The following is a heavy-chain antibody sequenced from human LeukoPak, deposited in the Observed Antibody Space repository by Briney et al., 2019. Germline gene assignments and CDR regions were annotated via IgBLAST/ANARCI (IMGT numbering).Heavy chain of an antibody. CDR3: ARDRYGDGFAHLDY. CDR1: GYTFTGYY. CDR2: VNPNSGGT. J-gene: IGHJ4*02. V-gene: IGHV1-2*02. D-gene: IGHD5-24*01. Sequence: ASVKVSCKASGYTFTGYYMHWVRQAPGQGLEWMGWVNPNSGGTNYAQNFQGRVTMTRDTSISTAYMEVSRLRSDDTAVYYCARDRYGDGFAHLDYWGQGALVTVSS.